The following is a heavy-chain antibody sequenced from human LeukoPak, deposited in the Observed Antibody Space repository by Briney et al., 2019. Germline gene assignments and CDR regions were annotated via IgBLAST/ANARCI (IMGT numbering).Heavy chain of an antibody. J-gene: IGHJ4*02. Sequence: ASVKVSCKASGGTFSSYAISWVRQAPGQGLEWMGGIIPIFGTANYAQKFQGRVTMTEDTSTDTAYMELSSLRSEDTAVYYCATAPLGGRSGGFDYWGQGTLVTVSS. D-gene: IGHD3-10*01. CDR2: IIPIFGTA. CDR3: ATAPLGGRSGGFDY. CDR1: GGTFSSYA. V-gene: IGHV1-69*06.